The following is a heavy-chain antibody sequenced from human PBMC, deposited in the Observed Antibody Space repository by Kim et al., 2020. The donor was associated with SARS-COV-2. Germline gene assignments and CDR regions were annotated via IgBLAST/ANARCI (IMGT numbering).Heavy chain of an antibody. V-gene: IGHV3-9*01. Sequence: SLRLSCAASGFTFDDSAMHWVRQAPGKGLEWVSGISWNSGSIGYADSVKGRFTISRDNAKNSLYLQMNSLRAEDTALYYCAKDGYYSSWNYFDYWGQG. CDR2: ISWNSGSI. J-gene: IGHJ4*02. D-gene: IGHD6-13*01. CDR1: GFTFDDSA. CDR3: AKDGYYSSWNYFDY.